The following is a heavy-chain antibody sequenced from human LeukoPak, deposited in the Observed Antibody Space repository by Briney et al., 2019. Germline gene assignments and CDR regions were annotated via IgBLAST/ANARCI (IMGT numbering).Heavy chain of an antibody. Sequence: ASVKVSCKASGYTFTGYYMHWVRQAPGQGLEWMGWINPNSGGTNYAQKFQGRVTMTRDTSISTAYMELSRLRSDDTAVYYCARDGIAVAGCFDYWGQGTLVTVSS. D-gene: IGHD6-19*01. CDR1: GYTFTGYY. CDR2: INPNSGGT. V-gene: IGHV1-2*02. J-gene: IGHJ4*02. CDR3: ARDGIAVAGCFDY.